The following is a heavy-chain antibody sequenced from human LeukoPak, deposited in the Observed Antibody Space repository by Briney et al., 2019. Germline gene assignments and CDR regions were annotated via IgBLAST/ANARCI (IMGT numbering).Heavy chain of an antibody. J-gene: IGHJ6*03. CDR2: IYYSGST. V-gene: IGHV4-39*07. Sequence: KPSETLSLTCTVSGGSISSSIYYWGWIRQPPGKGLEWIGSIYYSGSTYYNPSLKSRVTISVDTSKNQFSLKLSSVTAADTAVYFCARGGPPGYYYDYYMDVWGKGTTVTISS. CDR3: ARGGPPGYYYDYYMDV. CDR1: GGSISSSIYY.